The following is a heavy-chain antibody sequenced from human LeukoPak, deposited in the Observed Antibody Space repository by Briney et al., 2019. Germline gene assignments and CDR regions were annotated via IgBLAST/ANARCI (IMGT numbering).Heavy chain of an antibody. D-gene: IGHD3-9*01. CDR3: ARDQFYDILTGYYNWFDP. V-gene: IGHV3-74*01. J-gene: IGHJ5*02. Sequence: PGGSLRLSCAASGFTFSSYWMHWVRQAPGKGLVWVSRINSDGRSTSYADSVKGRFTISRDNAKNTLYLQMNSLRAEDTAVYYCARDQFYDILTGYYNWFDPWGQGTLVTVSS. CDR2: INSDGRST. CDR1: GFTFSSYW.